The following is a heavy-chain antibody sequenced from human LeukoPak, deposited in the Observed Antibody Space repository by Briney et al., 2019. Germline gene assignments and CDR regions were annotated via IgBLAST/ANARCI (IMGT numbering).Heavy chain of an antibody. D-gene: IGHD3-3*01. CDR2: IYSGGST. CDR3: ARAHYDFWSGSYYSDY. J-gene: IGHJ4*02. CDR1: GFTVSSNY. Sequence: GGSLRLSCAASGFTVSSNYMSWVRQAPGKGLEWVSVIYSGGSTYYADSVKGRFTISRDNSKNTLYLQMNSLRAEDTAVYYCARAHYDFWSGSYYSDYWGQGTLVTVSS. V-gene: IGHV3-53*01.